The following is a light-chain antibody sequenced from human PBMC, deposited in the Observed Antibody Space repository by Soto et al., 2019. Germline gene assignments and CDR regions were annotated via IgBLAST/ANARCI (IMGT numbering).Light chain of an antibody. J-gene: IGLJ1*01. CDR1: NSNIGSNT. CDR3: AAWDDILNGYV. CDR2: SND. V-gene: IGLV1-44*01. Sequence: QSVLTQPPSASGTPGQRVTISCSGGNSNIGSNTVNWYQQLPGTAPKLLINSNDQRPSGVPDRFSGSKSGTSASLAISGLQSEDEADYYCAAWDDILNGYVFATGTKVTDL.